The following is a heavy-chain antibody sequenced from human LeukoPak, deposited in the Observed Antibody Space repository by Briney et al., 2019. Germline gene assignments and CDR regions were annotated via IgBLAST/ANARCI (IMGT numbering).Heavy chain of an antibody. CDR1: GFTFSSYA. J-gene: IGHJ4*02. D-gene: IGHD3-10*01. CDR2: ISYDGSNK. Sequence: PGGSLRLSCAASGFTFSSYAMHWVRQAPGKGLEWVAVISYDGSNKYYADSVKGRFTISRDNSKNTLYLQMNSLRAEDTAVYYCARAHSRGGLFDYWGQGTLVTVSS. V-gene: IGHV3-30-3*01. CDR3: ARAHSRGGLFDY.